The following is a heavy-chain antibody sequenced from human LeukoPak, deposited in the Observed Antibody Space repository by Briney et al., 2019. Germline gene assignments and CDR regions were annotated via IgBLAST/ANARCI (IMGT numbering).Heavy chain of an antibody. CDR2: ISGSGGST. J-gene: IGHJ4*02. V-gene: IGHV3-23*01. D-gene: IGHD5-18*01. Sequence: GGSLRLSCAASGFTFSSYAMSWVRQAPGKGLEWVSAISGSGGSTYYADSVKGRFTISRDNSKNTLYLQMNSLRAEDTAVYYCASNRGYSYGYSSYWGQGTLVTVSS. CDR3: ASNRGYSYGYSSY. CDR1: GFTFSSYA.